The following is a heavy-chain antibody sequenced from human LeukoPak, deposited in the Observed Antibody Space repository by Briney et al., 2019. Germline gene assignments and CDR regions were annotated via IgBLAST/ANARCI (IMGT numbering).Heavy chain of an antibody. D-gene: IGHD3-10*01. CDR2: IYHSGST. CDR1: GGSISSYY. CDR3: ARALIRVRGVGGFDP. V-gene: IGHV4-59*12. J-gene: IGHJ5*02. Sequence: SETLSLTCTVSGGSISSYYWSWIRQPPGKGLEWIGYIYHSGSTYYNPSLKSRVTISVDRSKNQFSLKPSSVTAADTAVYYCARALIRVRGVGGFDPWGQGTLVTVSS.